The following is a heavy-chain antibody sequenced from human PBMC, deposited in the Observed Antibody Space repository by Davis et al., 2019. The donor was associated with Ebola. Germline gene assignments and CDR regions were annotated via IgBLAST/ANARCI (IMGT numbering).Heavy chain of an antibody. V-gene: IGHV1-69*06. Sequence: AASVKVSCKASGYTFTSYGISWVRQAPGQGLEWMGGIIPIFGTANYAQKFQGRVTITADKSTSTAYMELSSLRSEDTAVYYCARDPTVTPLDYWGQGTLVTVSS. J-gene: IGHJ4*02. D-gene: IGHD4-17*01. CDR2: IIPIFGTA. CDR1: GYTFTSYG. CDR3: ARDPTVTPLDY.